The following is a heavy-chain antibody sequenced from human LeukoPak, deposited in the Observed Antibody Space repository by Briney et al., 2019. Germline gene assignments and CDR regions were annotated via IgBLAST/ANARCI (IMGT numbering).Heavy chain of an antibody. J-gene: IGHJ5*02. Sequence: VSVKVSCKASGYTFTSYYMHWVRQAPGQGLEWMGIINPSGGSTSYAQKFQGRVTMTRDTSTSTVYMELSSLRSEDTAVYYCAREVTRPTVTTRTSWFDPWGQGTLVTVSS. CDR2: INPSGGST. CDR1: GYTFTSYY. CDR3: AREVTRPTVTTRTSWFDP. D-gene: IGHD4-17*01. V-gene: IGHV1-46*01.